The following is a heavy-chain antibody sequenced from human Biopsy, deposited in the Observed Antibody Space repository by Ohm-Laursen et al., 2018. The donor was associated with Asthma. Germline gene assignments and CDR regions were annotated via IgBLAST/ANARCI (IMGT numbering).Heavy chain of an antibody. J-gene: IGHJ1*01. CDR3: ARTFHFWSPYHAEHYQL. CDR2: IKHDGSEK. V-gene: IGHV3-7*01. Sequence: GSLRLSCAASGFTFGDYWMSWVRQVPVKGLEWVANIKHDGSEKNHVDSLKGRFTISRDNAKNSLYLQMNSLRAEDTAVYYCARTFHFWSPYHAEHYQLWGQGTLVTVSS. CDR1: GFTFGDYW. D-gene: IGHD3-3*02.